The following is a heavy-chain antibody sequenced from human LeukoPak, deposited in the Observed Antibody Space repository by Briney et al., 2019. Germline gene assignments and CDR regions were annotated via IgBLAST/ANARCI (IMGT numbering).Heavy chain of an antibody. Sequence: PGGSLRLSCAAPGFTFSSYWMSWVRQAPGKGLEWVANIKQDGSEKYYVDSVKGRFTISRDNAKNSLYLQMNSLRAEDTAVYYCARASIDYYYYYMDVWGKGTTVTISS. CDR1: GFTFSSYW. V-gene: IGHV3-7*01. CDR2: IKQDGSEK. D-gene: IGHD2-15*01. CDR3: ARASIDYYYYYMDV. J-gene: IGHJ6*03.